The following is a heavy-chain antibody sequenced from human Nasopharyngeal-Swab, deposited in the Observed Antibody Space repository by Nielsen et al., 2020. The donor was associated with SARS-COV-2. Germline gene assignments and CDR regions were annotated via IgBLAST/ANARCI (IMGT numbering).Heavy chain of an antibody. D-gene: IGHD4-23*01. CDR2: IYYSGST. CDR3: ARDYGGSHSLYYHYGMDV. CDR1: GGSISSGGYY. Sequence: SETLSLTCAVYGGSISSGGYYWSWIRQHPGKGLEWIGYIYYSGSTYYNPSLKSRVTISVDTSKNQFSLRLSSVTAADTAVYYCARDYGGSHSLYYHYGMDVWGQGTTVTVSS. V-gene: IGHV4-31*11. J-gene: IGHJ6*02.